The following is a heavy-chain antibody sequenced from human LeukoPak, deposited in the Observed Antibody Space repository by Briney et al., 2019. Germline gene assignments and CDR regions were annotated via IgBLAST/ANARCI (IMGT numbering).Heavy chain of an antibody. D-gene: IGHD3-10*01. J-gene: IGHJ4*02. CDR1: GITLSNYG. Sequence: GGSLRLSCAVSGITLSNYGMSWVRQVPGKGLEWVSGISGSGGNTYYADSVKGRFTISRDNSKNTLYLQMNSLRAEDTAVYFCAKRGVVIRVFLVGFHKEASYFDSWGQEALVTVSS. V-gene: IGHV3-23*01. CDR2: ISGSGGNT. CDR3: AKRGVVIRVFLVGFHKEASYFDS.